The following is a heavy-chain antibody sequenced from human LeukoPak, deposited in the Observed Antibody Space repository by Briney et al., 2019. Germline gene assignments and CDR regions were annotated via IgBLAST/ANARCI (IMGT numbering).Heavy chain of an antibody. CDR1: GGTFSSYA. V-gene: IGHV1-69*01. J-gene: IGHJ4*02. CDR3: ARAGATYYDILTGYYKPFDY. Sequence: GSSVKVSCKASGGTFSSYAISWVRQAPGQGLEWMGGIIPIFGTANYAQKFQGRVTITADESTSTAYMELSSLRSEDTAVYYCARAGATYYDILTGYYKPFDYWGQGTLVTVSS. D-gene: IGHD3-9*01. CDR2: IIPIFGTA.